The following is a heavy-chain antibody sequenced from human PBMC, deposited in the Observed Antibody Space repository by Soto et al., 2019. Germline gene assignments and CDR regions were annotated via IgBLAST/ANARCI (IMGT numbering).Heavy chain of an antibody. Sequence: QLQLQESGPGLVKPSETLSLTCTVSGGSISSSSYYWGWIRQPPGKGLEWIGSIYYSGSTYYNPSLKSRVTISVATSKNQFSLKLSSVTAADTAVYYCARRGKGSGSDGPDNWFDPWGQGTLVTVSS. CDR2: IYYSGST. CDR3: ARRGKGSGSDGPDNWFDP. J-gene: IGHJ5*02. D-gene: IGHD1-26*01. CDR1: GGSISSSSYY. V-gene: IGHV4-39*01.